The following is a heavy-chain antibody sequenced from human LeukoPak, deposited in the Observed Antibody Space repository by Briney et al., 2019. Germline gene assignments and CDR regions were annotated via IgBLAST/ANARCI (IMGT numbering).Heavy chain of an antibody. D-gene: IGHD1-26*01. V-gene: IGHV3-30*04. CDR3: AREAPEWELLTSGMDV. CDR2: ISYDGSNK. J-gene: IGHJ6*02. Sequence: GGSLRLSCAVSGFTFSSYAMHWVRQAPGKGLEWVAVISYDGSNKYYADSVKGRFTISRDNSKNTLYLQMNSLRAEDTAVYYCAREAPEWELLTSGMDVWGQGTTVTVSS. CDR1: GFTFSSYA.